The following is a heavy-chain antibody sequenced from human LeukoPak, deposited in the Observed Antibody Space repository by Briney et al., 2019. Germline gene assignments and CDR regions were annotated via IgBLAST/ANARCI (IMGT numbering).Heavy chain of an antibody. CDR1: GFTFSSYG. Sequence: GGSLRLSCAASGFTFSSYGMNWVRQAPGKGLEWVGRIKSKTDGGTTHYAAPVKGRFTISRDESKNTLYLQVNSLKIEDTAVYYCTTLRFPYWGQGTLVTVSS. V-gene: IGHV3-15*01. D-gene: IGHD4-17*01. J-gene: IGHJ4*02. CDR2: IKSKTDGGTT. CDR3: TTLRFPY.